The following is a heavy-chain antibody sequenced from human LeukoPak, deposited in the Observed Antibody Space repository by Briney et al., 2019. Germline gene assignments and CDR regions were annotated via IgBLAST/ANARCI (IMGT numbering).Heavy chain of an antibody. D-gene: IGHD5-12*01. J-gene: IGHJ5*02. Sequence: PGGSLRLSCTASGFTFSTYAMTWVRRAPGKGLEWVSAISGSGGNTYYADSVKGRFTISRDNSKNTLYLQMNSLRAEDTAIYYCAKGTVGGYPNCGFDPWGQGTLVTVSS. CDR2: ISGSGGNT. CDR1: GFTFSTYA. CDR3: AKGTVGGYPNCGFDP. V-gene: IGHV3-23*01.